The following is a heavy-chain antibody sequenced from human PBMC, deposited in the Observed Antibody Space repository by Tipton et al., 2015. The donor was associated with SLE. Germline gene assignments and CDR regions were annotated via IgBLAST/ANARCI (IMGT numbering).Heavy chain of an antibody. V-gene: IGHV4-59*01. CDR1: GDSISDYY. CDR3: AREIQDYGGNPLDY. J-gene: IGHJ4*02. Sequence: TLSLTCTVSGDSISDYYWSWIRQPPGKGLEWIGYIYYSGSTNYNPSLKSRVTISVDTSKNQFSLKLSSVTAADTAVYYCAREIQDYGGNPLDYWGRGTLVTVSS. D-gene: IGHD4-23*01. CDR2: IYYSGST.